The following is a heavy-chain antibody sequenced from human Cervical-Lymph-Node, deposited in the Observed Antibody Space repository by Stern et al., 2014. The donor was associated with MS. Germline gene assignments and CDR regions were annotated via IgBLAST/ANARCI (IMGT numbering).Heavy chain of an antibody. CDR2: ISYDGNHK. D-gene: IGHD2-8*01. Sequence: VQLEESGGAVVQPVRSLRLSCAASGFTFSSYGMHWVRQAPGKGLEWVTVISYDGNHKYYAASVKGRFTISRDNSKNTLHLQMNSVTPDDTAIYYCARDYEDTSMLFDHWGQGTLVTVSS. J-gene: IGHJ4*02. CDR3: ARDYEDTSMLFDH. V-gene: IGHV3-30*03. CDR1: GFTFSSYG.